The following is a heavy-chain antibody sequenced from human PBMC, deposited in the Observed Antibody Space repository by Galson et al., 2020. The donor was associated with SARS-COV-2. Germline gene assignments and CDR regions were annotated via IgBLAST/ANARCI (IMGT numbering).Heavy chain of an antibody. CDR1: GDSIAGDVHY. V-gene: IGHV4-61*09. D-gene: IGHD3-10*01. CDR3: ARHIPIRGVFGMDV. J-gene: IGHJ6*02. Sequence: TLSLTCTVSGDSIAGDVHYWSWIRQPAGKGLEWMGQIHFTGSTSYNPSLRGRVTMSVHTSEKQLSLKLSSVTAADTAVYFCARHIPIRGVFGMDVWGRGTTVTVAS. CDR2: IHFTGST.